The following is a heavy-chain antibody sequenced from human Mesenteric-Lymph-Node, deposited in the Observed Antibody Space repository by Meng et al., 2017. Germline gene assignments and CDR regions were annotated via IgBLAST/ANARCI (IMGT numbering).Heavy chain of an antibody. CDR2: INTDGSST. CDR1: GFTFSSYW. V-gene: IGHV3-74*01. D-gene: IGHD2-21*01. CDR3: ARGGLSHTYS. Sequence: GESLKISCAASGFTFSSYWMHWVRQAPGRGLVWVSHINTDGSSTSYADSVKGRFTVSRDTAKNTLYLQMNSLRVEDTAVYYCARGGLSHTYSWGQGTLVTVS. J-gene: IGHJ5*02.